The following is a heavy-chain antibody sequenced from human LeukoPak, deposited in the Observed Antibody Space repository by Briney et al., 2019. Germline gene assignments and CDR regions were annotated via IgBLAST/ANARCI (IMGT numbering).Heavy chain of an antibody. J-gene: IGHJ6*02. V-gene: IGHV4-34*01. CDR3: ARGRKLQAPSYYYYYGMDV. Sequence: PSETLSLTCAVYGGSFSGYYWSWIRQPPGKGLEWIGEINHSGSTNYNPSLKSRVTISVDTSKNQFSLKLSSVTAADTAVYYCARGRKLQAPSYYYYYGMDVWGQGTTVTVSS. CDR1: GGSFSGYY. CDR2: INHSGST. D-gene: IGHD1-14*01.